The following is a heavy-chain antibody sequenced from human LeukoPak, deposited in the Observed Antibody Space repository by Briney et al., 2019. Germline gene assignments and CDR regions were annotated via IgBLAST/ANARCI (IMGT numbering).Heavy chain of an antibody. CDR2: ISAYNGNT. D-gene: IGHD3-10*01. V-gene: IGHV1-18*01. J-gene: IGHJ4*02. CDR1: GYTFTSYG. CDR3: ARERYGSGSYYPTIIDY. Sequence: ASVKVSCKASGYTFTSYGISWVRQAPGQGLEWMGWISAYNGNTNYAQKLQGRVTMTTDTSTSTAYMELRSPRSDDTAVYYCARERYGSGSYYPTIIDYWGQGTLVTVSS.